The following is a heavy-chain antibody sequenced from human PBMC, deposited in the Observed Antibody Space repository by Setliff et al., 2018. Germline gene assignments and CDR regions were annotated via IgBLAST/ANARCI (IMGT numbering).Heavy chain of an antibody. V-gene: IGHV4-39*07. D-gene: IGHD3-22*01. CDR1: GGSISTNSYY. Sequence: KASETLSLTCTVSGGSISTNSYYWGWIRQPPGKGLEWIGSMYFSGSTYYNPSLKSRVTISIDKSKNQFSLKMTSVTAADTAVYYCARAPRYFDSTGSYFDGWGQGTLVTVS. J-gene: IGHJ4*02. CDR3: ARAPRYFDSTGSYFDG. CDR2: MYFSGST.